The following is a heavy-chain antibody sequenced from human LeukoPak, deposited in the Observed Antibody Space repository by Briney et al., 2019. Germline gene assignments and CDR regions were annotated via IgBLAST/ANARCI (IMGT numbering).Heavy chain of an antibody. CDR1: GGTFSSYA. V-gene: IGHV1-69*01. CDR3: ARGRAAAGDDYGMDV. D-gene: IGHD6-13*01. CDR2: IIPIFGTA. J-gene: IGHJ6*02. Sequence: GSSVKVSCKASGGTFSSYAISWVRQAPGQGLEWMGGIIPIFGTANYAQKFQGRVTITADESTSTAYMELSSLRSEDTAVYYCARGRAAAGDDYGMDVWGQGTTVTVSS.